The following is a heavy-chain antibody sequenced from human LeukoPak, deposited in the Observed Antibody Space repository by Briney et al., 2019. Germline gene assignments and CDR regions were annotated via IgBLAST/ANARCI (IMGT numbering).Heavy chain of an antibody. D-gene: IGHD2-2*01. CDR1: GFTFSSYA. CDR3: AKSHYCSSTSCYAYLDY. V-gene: IGHV3-23*01. CDR2: ISGSGGST. Sequence: PGGSLRLSCAASGFTFSSYAMSWVRQAPGKGLEWVSAISGSGGSTYYADSVKGRFTISRDNSKNTLYLQMNSLRAEDTAVYYCAKSHYCSSTSCYAYLDYWGQGTLVTVPS. J-gene: IGHJ4*02.